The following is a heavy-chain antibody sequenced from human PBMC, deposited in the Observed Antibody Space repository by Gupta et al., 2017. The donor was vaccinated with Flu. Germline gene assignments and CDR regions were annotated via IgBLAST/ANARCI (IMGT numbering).Heavy chain of an antibody. CDR3: STYDGSFRY. D-gene: IGHD3-3*01. CDR1: DFAFPSAW. J-gene: IGHJ4*02. V-gene: IGHV3-15*01. Sequence: EMHLVESGGGLVNRGGSLRLSCSAADFAFPSAWRSWVRKAPGKGLEWIGRLKSKRDGGSIDYATPVKGKFTISRDDSNNTVYLQVSNLKTEDTAVYYGSTYDGSFRYWGQGTLVTVSS. CDR2: LKSKRDGGSI.